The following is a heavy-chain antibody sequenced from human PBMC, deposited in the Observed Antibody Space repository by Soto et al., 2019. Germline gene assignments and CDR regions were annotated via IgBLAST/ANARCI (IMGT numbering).Heavy chain of an antibody. CDR1: GGSISSSSYY. Sequence: NPSETLSLTCTVSGGSISSSSYYWGWIRQPPGKGLEWVGSIYYSGSTYYNPSLKSRVTISVDTSKNQFSLKLSSVTAADTAVYYCARQGYSSSWYYFDYWGQGTLVTVSS. D-gene: IGHD6-13*01. J-gene: IGHJ4*02. CDR3: ARQGYSSSWYYFDY. V-gene: IGHV4-39*01. CDR2: IYYSGST.